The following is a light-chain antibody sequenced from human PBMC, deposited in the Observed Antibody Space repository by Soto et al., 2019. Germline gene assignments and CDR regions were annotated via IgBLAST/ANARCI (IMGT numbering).Light chain of an antibody. CDR3: QRTYNAPPLA. CDR1: RSVGRDY. J-gene: IGKJ4*01. CDR2: DAS. Sequence: EIVLTQSPATLSLSPGERATLSCRASRSVGRDYLAWFQQKPGQAPRLLIYDASSRATGIPDRISGSGSGTDFTLTISSLQPEDVATDYGQRTYNAPPLAFGGGTKVEIK. V-gene: IGKV3D-20*02.